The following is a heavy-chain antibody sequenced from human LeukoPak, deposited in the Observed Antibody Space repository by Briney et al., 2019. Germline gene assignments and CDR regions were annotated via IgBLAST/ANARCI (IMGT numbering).Heavy chain of an antibody. CDR1: GYTFTGYY. V-gene: IGHV1-2*02. J-gene: IGHJ5*02. D-gene: IGHD6-6*01. CDR3: ARDRERYSSPSGVPTWFDP. Sequence: GASVKVSCKASGYTFTGYYMHWVRQAPGQGLEWMGWINPNSGGTNYAQKFQGRVTMTRDMSTSTVYMELSSLRSEDTAVYYCARDRERYSSPSGVPTWFDPWGQGTLVTVSS. CDR2: INPNSGGT.